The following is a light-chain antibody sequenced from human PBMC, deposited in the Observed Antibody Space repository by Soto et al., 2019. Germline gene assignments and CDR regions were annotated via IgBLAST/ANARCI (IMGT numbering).Light chain of an antibody. J-gene: IGLJ2*01. V-gene: IGLV3-27*01. CDR1: VLAKKY. CDR2: KDS. Sequence: SYELTQPSSVSVSPGQTARITCSGDVLAKKYARWFQQKPGQAPVLVIYKDSERPSGIPERFPGSSSGTTVTLTISGAQVEDEADYYCYSAADNNLVFGGGTKVTVL. CDR3: YSAADNNLV.